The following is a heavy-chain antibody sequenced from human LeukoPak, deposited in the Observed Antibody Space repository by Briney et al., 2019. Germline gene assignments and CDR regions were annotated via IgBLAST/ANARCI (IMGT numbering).Heavy chain of an antibody. J-gene: IGHJ4*02. Sequence: GASVKVSCKASGYTFTNFGICWVRQAPGQGLEWMGWISGYNGNTNYAQKLQGRVTMTTDTSTSTAYMDLKSLRSDDTAVYYCARDRHRRHYYDSSLHPPLDYWGQGTLVTVSS. D-gene: IGHD3-22*01. CDR1: GYTFTNFG. CDR3: ARDRHRRHYYDSSLHPPLDY. V-gene: IGHV1-18*01. CDR2: ISGYNGNT.